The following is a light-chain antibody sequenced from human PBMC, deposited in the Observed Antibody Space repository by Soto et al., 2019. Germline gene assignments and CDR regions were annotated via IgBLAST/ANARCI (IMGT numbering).Light chain of an antibody. CDR2: GAS. CDR1: QSVRSNF. J-gene: IGKJ1*01. V-gene: IGKV3-20*01. Sequence: EIVLTQSLGTLSLSPGERATLSCRASQSVRSNFLAWYQQKPGQAPRLLIYGASNRATGIPDRFSGSGSGTDFTLTITRLEPEDFAMYYCQRYDSLRTFGQGTKVDIK. CDR3: QRYDSLRT.